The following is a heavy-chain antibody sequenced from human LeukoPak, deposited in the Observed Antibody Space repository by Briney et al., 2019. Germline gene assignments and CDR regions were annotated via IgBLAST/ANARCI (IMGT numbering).Heavy chain of an antibody. V-gene: IGHV4-59*12. D-gene: IGHD6-6*01. J-gene: IGHJ5*02. CDR3: ARTSIAALNWFDP. Sequence: PSETLSLTCTVSGGSINSYYWSWIRQPPGKGLEWIGEIYHSGSTNYNPSLKSRVTISVDKSKNQFSLKLSSVTAADTAVYYCARTSIAALNWFDPWGQGTLVTVSS. CDR1: GGSINSYY. CDR2: IYHSGST.